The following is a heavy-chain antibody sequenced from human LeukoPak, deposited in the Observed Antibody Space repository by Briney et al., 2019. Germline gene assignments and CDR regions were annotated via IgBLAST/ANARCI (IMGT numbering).Heavy chain of an antibody. Sequence: PSETLSLTCTVSGYSISSGYYWSWIRQPPGKGLEWIAYIYYTGTTNYNPSLKSRATMSVDTSKNQFSLRLTSVTAADTAVYYCARQEGQGGATAFDSWGQGTLVTVSS. CDR1: GYSISSGYY. CDR3: ARQEGQGGATAFDS. J-gene: IGHJ4*02. CDR2: IYYTGTT. V-gene: IGHV4-59*08. D-gene: IGHD1-26*01.